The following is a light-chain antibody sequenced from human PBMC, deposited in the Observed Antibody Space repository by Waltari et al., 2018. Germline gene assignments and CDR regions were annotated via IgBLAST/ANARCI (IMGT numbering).Light chain of an antibody. CDR3: CSYAGSLGV. J-gene: IGLJ1*01. CDR2: EGS. Sequence: SALTQPASVSGSPGQSITISCTGTSSDVGSYNLVSWYQQHPGKAPKLMIYEGSKRPSGVSNRFSGSKSGNTASLTISGLQAEDEADYYCCSYAGSLGVFGTGTKVTVL. CDR1: SSDVGSYNL. V-gene: IGLV2-23*01.